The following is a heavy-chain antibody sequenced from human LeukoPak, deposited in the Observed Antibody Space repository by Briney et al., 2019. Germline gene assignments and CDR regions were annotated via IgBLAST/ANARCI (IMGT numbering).Heavy chain of an antibody. D-gene: IGHD6-6*01. Sequence: SETLSLTCTVSGGSISSYYWSWIRQPPGKGLEWIGYIYYSGSTNYNPSLKSRVTISVDTSKNQFSLKLSSVTAADTAIYYCAKSSKAARPDYWGQGTLVTVSS. CDR3: AKSSKAARPDY. CDR2: IYYSGST. V-gene: IGHV4-59*01. CDR1: GGSISSYY. J-gene: IGHJ4*02.